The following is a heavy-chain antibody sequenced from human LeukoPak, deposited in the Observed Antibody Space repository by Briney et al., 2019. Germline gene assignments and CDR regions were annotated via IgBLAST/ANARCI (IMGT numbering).Heavy chain of an antibody. V-gene: IGHV3-33*01. J-gene: IGHJ3*01. CDR1: GFTFSDYG. Sequence: GGSLRLFCAASGFTFSDYGMYWVRQAPGKGLEWVALIWYDGGKKYYTDSVRGRFTISRDNSKNTLYLQMNSLRAEDTAVYYCVRYCNGGSRYPAAFDVWGPGTTVTVSS. CDR2: IWYDGGKK. CDR3: VRYCNGGSRYPAAFDV. D-gene: IGHD2-15*01.